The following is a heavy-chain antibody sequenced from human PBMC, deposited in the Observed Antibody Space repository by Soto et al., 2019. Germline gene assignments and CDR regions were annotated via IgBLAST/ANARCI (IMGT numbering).Heavy chain of an antibody. CDR2: IYYSGST. J-gene: IGHJ3*02. CDR1: GGSISSGSYY. CDR3: AREQLWLGDAFDI. D-gene: IGHD5-18*01. Sequence: TLSVPRTVSGGSISSGSYYWSWIRQHPGRGLEWIGYIYYSGSTYYNPSLKSRVTISVDTSKNQFSLKLSSVTAADTAVYYCAREQLWLGDAFDIWGQGTMVTVSS. V-gene: IGHV4-31*02.